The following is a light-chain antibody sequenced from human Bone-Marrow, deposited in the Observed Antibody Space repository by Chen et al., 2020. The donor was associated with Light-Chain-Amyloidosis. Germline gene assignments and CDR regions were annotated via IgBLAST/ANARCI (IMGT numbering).Light chain of an antibody. V-gene: IGLV2-14*01. CDR1: SSDVGGDNH. CDR2: EVT. J-gene: IGLJ1*01. CDR3: SSYTITNTLV. Sequence: QSALTQPASVSGSPGQSITISCTGTSSDVGGDNHVSWYQQHPDNAPKLMIYEVTNRPSWVPDRFSSSKSDNTASLTISGLQTEDEADYFCSSYTITNTLVFGSGTRVTVL.